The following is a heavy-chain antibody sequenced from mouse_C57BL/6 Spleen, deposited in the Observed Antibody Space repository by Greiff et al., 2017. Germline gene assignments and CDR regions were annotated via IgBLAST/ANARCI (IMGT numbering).Heavy chain of an antibody. Sequence: QVTLKESGAELVRPGTSVKMSCKASGYTFTNYWIGWAKQRPGHGLEWIGDIYPGGGYTNYNEKFKGKATLTADKSSSTAYMQFSSLTSEDSAIYYCARGPYGYDEGGAMDYWGQGTSVTVSS. CDR2: IYPGGGYT. CDR1: GYTFTNYW. J-gene: IGHJ4*01. D-gene: IGHD2-2*01. CDR3: ARGPYGYDEGGAMDY. V-gene: IGHV1-63*01.